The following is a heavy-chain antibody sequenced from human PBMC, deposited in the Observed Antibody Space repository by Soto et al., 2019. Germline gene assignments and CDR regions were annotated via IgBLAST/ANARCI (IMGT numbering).Heavy chain of an antibody. CDR2: ISYDGSNK. V-gene: IGHV3-30*18. D-gene: IGHD6-6*01. Sequence: GGSLRLSCAASGFTFSNYAMHWVRQAPGKGLEWVAVISYDGSNKYYADSVKGRFTFSRDNSKNTLYLQMNSLRAEDTAVYYCAKDLQLVEGYYYGMDVWGQGTTVTVSS. J-gene: IGHJ6*02. CDR3: AKDLQLVEGYYYGMDV. CDR1: GFTFSNYA.